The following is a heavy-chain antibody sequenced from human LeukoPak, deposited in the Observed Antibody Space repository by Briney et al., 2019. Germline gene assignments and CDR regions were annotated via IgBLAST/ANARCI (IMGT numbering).Heavy chain of an antibody. CDR3: ARDKGGLEESPNWFDP. D-gene: IGHD2-15*01. V-gene: IGHV1-69*05. CDR2: IIPIFGTA. Sequence: SAKVSCKASGGTFSSYAISWVRQAPGQGLEWMGGIIPIFGTANYAQKFQGRVTITTDESTSTAYMELSSLRSEDTAVYYCARDKGGLEESPNWFDPWGQGTLVTVSS. J-gene: IGHJ5*02. CDR1: GGTFSSYA.